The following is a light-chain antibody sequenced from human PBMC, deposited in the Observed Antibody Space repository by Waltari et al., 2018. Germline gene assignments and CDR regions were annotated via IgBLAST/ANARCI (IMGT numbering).Light chain of an antibody. CDR2: SND. V-gene: IGLV1-44*01. CDR1: SPPIGSNP. J-gene: IGLJ3*02. Sequence: QSVLTQPPSASGTPGQRVTLSCSGSSPPIGSNPVNWYQKPPRTAPQPLLYSNDQRPSGVPDRFSGSKSGTSASLAISGLQSEDEADYYCAAWDDSLNGWVFGGGTKLTVL. CDR3: AAWDDSLNGWV.